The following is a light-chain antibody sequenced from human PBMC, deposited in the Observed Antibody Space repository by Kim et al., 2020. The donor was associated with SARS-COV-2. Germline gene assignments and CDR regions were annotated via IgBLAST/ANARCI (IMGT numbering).Light chain of an antibody. CDR2: EVS. Sequence: QSALTQPASVSGSPGQSITISCTGTSSDVGGYNYVSWYQQYPGKAPKLLIYEVSNRPSGVSNRFSASKSGNTASLTISGLQAEDEGDYYCNSYTSTSTPVVFGGGTRLTVL. V-gene: IGLV2-14*01. CDR1: SSDVGGYNY. CDR3: NSYTSTSTPVV. J-gene: IGLJ2*01.